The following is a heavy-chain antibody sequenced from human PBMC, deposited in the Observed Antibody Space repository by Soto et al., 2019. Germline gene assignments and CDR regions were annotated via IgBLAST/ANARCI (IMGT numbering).Heavy chain of an antibody. V-gene: IGHV4-4*02. CDR2: IYHSGIT. D-gene: IGHD3-22*01. CDR3: ASVVVIMGGWFDP. Sequence: QVQLQESGPGLVKPSGTLSLTCAVSGGSISSSNWWSWVRQPPGKGLEWIGEIYHSGITNYNPAPKSRVTIAVDKSKNQCSRKLSAVTAADTAVYYCASVVVIMGGWFDPWGQGTLVTVSS. J-gene: IGHJ5*02. CDR1: GGSISSSNW.